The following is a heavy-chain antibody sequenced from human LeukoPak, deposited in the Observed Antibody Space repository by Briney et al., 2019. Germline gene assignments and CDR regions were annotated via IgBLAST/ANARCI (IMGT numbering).Heavy chain of an antibody. CDR2: INHSGST. J-gene: IGHJ5*02. V-gene: IGHV4-34*01. D-gene: IGHD4-23*01. CDR1: GGSFSGYY. Sequence: PSETLSLTCAVYGGSFSGYYWSWIRQPPGKGLELIGEINHSGSTNYNPSLKSRVTISVDTSKNQFSLKLSSVTAADTAVYYCARGITTVVTLNWFDPWGQETLVTVSS. CDR3: ARGITTVVTLNWFDP.